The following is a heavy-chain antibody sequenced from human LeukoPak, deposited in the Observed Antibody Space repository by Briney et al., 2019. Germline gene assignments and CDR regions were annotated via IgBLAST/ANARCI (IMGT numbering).Heavy chain of an antibody. V-gene: IGHV1-18*01. Sequence: ASVKVSSKASGYNFIIYGVSWVRQAPGQGLEWMGWVSTYNGNTNYAQNLQYRVTMTTDPATSTAYMELTNLRSGDTAVYYCARSGYCSSSSCYRESDGLDFWGQGTMVTASS. J-gene: IGHJ3*01. CDR3: ARSGYCSSSSCYRESDGLDF. CDR2: VSTYNGNT. CDR1: GYNFIIYG. D-gene: IGHD2-2*01.